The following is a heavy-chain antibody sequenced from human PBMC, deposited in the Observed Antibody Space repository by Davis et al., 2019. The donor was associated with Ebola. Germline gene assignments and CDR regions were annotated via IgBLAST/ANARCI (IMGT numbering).Heavy chain of an antibody. D-gene: IGHD1-1*01. J-gene: IGHJ4*02. CDR2: IKQDGSDK. CDR3: AREENGATIWARFDY. CDR1: GFTFSSYW. Sequence: GGPLRLSCAASGFTFSSYWMTWVRQAPGKGLEWVANIKQDGSDKYYVDSGKGRFTISRDNAKNSLYLQMNSLRAEDTAVYYCAREENGATIWARFDYWGQGTLVTVSS. V-gene: IGHV3-7*03.